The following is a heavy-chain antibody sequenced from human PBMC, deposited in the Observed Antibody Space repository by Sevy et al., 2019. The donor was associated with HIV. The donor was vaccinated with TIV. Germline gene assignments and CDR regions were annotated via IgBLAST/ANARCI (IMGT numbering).Heavy chain of an antibody. Sequence: GGSLRLSCAASGFTFSSYAMHWVRRAPAKGLEWVAVVSYDGSNKDYADSVKGRFTNSRDNSKNTLYLQMNSLRAEDKAVYYYARDFPGKKSITIFGAVITLYYYYYYMDVWGKGTTVTVSS. CDR2: VSYDGSNK. CDR1: GFTFSSYA. J-gene: IGHJ6*03. CDR3: ARDFPGKKSITIFGAVITLYYYYYYMDV. D-gene: IGHD3-3*01. V-gene: IGHV3-30-3*01.